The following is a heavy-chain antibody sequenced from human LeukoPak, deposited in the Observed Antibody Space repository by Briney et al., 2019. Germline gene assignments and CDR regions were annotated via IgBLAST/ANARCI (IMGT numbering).Heavy chain of an antibody. CDR1: GFTFSGYS. D-gene: IGHD2-2*01. CDR2: IYSGGST. CDR3: ARVGVVPAAIPDGFDI. J-gene: IGHJ3*02. V-gene: IGHV3-53*01. Sequence: GGSLRLSCVLSGFTFSGYSMIWVRQAPGKGLEWVSVIYSGGSTYYADSVKGRFTISRDNSKNTLYLQMNSLTAEDTAVYYCARVGVVPAAIPDGFDIWGQGTMVTVSS.